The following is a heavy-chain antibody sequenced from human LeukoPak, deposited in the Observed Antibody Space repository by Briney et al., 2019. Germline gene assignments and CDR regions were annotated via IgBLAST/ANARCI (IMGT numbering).Heavy chain of an antibody. Sequence: PSETPSLTCTVSGGSISSYYWSWIRQPPGKGLEWIGYIYYSGSTNYNPSLKSRVTISVDTSKNQFSLKLSSVTAADTAVYYCARGRAAAPSGWFDPWGQGTLVTVSS. CDR3: ARGRAAAPSGWFDP. D-gene: IGHD6-13*01. CDR2: IYYSGST. CDR1: GGSISSYY. J-gene: IGHJ5*02. V-gene: IGHV4-59*01.